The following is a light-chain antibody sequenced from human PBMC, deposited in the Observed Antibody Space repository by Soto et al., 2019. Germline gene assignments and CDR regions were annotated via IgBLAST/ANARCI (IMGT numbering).Light chain of an antibody. CDR2: VNI. CDR3: QSYDSSLRVL. J-gene: IGLJ2*01. Sequence: QSVLTQPPSVSGAPVQRVTISCTGDSSNIGAGYDVHWYQQLPGTAPKLLIYVNINRPSGVPDRFSASRSDSSASLAITGLQAEDEADYYCQSYDSSLRVLFGGGTKLTVL. V-gene: IGLV1-40*01. CDR1: SSNIGAGYD.